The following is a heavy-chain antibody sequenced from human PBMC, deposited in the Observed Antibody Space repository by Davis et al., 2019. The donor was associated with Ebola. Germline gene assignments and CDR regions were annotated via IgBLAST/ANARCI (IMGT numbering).Heavy chain of an antibody. Sequence: SETLSLTCAVSGGSISSSNWWSCVRQPPGKGLEWIGEIYHSGSTNYNTSLKSRVTISVDKSTNQFFLQLSSVTAADTAVYYCARDHSWDYVLGWYFDLWGRGTLVTVSS. CDR3: ARDHSWDYVLGWYFDL. V-gene: IGHV4-4*02. CDR1: GGSISSSNW. J-gene: IGHJ2*01. CDR2: IYHSGST. D-gene: IGHD4-17*01.